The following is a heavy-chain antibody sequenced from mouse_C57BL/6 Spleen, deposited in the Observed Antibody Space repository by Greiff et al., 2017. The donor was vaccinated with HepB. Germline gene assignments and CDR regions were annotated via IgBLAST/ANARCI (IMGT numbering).Heavy chain of an antibody. CDR1: GYTFTDYN. D-gene: IGHD1-1*01. J-gene: IGHJ1*03. CDR2: INPNNGGT. CDR3: ARNDGSSYWDFDV. Sequence: EVQLQQSGPELVKPGASVKIPCKASGYTFTDYNMDWVKQSHGKSLEWIGDINPNNGGTIYNQKFKGKATLNVDKSSSTAYMELRSLTSEDTAVYYCARNDGSSYWDFDVWGTGTTVTVSS. V-gene: IGHV1-18*01.